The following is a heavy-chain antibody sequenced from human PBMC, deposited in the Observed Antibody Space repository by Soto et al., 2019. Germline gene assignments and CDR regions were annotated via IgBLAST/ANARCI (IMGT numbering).Heavy chain of an antibody. CDR2: IIPIFGTA. CDR3: ASGDYDSSGYPDYYYYYGMDV. V-gene: IGHV1-69*01. CDR1: GGTFSSYA. J-gene: IGHJ6*02. D-gene: IGHD3-22*01. Sequence: QVQLVQSGAEVKKPGSSVKVSCKASGGTFSSYAISWVRQAPGQGLEWMGGIIPIFGTANYAQKFQGRVTITADESTSTAYMELSSLRSEDTAVYYCASGDYDSSGYPDYYYYYGMDVWGQWTTVTVSS.